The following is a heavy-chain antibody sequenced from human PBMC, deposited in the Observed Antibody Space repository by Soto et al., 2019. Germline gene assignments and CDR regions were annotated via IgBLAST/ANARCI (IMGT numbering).Heavy chain of an antibody. V-gene: IGHV1-18*01. CDR3: ARFKGGNDFWSGWAHYYYGMDV. CDR2: ISAYNGNT. D-gene: IGHD3-3*01. J-gene: IGHJ6*02. CDR1: GYTFTSYG. Sequence: ASVKVSCKASGYTFTSYGISWVRQAPGQGLERMGWISAYNGNTNYAQKLQGRVTMNTDTSTSTAYMELRSQRSDDTAVYYGARFKGGNDFWSGWAHYYYGMDVWGQGTTVTVSS.